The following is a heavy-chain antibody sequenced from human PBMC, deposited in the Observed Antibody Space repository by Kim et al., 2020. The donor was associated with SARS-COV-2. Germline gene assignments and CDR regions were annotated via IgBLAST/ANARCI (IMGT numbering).Heavy chain of an antibody. CDR2: INYSGST. CDR1: GGSFSGYY. CDR3: ARDVGWDYYDSSGYLTA. J-gene: IGHJ5*02. Sequence: SETLSLTCAVYGGSFSGYYWSWIRQPPGKGLEWIGEINYSGSTNYNPSLKSRVTISVDTSKNQFSLKLSSVIAADTAVYYCARDVGWDYYDSSGYLTAWGQRNLVTVSP. V-gene: IGHV4-34*01. D-gene: IGHD3-22*01.